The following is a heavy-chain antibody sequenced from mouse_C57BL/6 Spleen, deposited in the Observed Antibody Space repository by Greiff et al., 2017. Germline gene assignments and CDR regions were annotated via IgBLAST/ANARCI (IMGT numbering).Heavy chain of an antibody. CDR2: ISSGSSTI. D-gene: IGHD1-1*01. Sequence: EVHLVESGGGLVKPGGSLKLSCAASGFTFSDYGMHWVRQAPEKGLEWVAYISSGSSTIYYADTVKGRFTISRDNAKNTLFLQMTSRRSEDTAMYYCARPVYYYGSSPDYWGQGTTLTVSS. J-gene: IGHJ2*01. V-gene: IGHV5-17*01. CDR1: GFTFSDYG. CDR3: ARPVYYYGSSPDY.